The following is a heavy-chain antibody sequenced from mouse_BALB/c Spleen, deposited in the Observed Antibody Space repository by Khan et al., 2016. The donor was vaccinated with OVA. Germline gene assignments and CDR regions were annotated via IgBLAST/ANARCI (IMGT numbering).Heavy chain of an antibody. CDR2: IYLGSFNT. D-gene: IGHD2-4*01. CDR3: GRDDYFLGDAVDY. CDR1: GYTFTTYY. Sequence: QVQLQQPGPELVKPGASVRISCKASGYTFTTYYIHWVKQRPGQGLEWIGWIYLGSFNTNYSEKFKGKATLTADKSSSTAYMQLSSLTSEDSAVYFCGRDDYFLGDAVDYWGQGTSVTVSS. V-gene: IGHV1S56*01. J-gene: IGHJ4*01.